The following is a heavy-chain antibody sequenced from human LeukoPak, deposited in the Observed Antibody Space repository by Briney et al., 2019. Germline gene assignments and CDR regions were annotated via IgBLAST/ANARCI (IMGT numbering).Heavy chain of an antibody. J-gene: IGHJ4*02. V-gene: IGHV3-7*01. CDR2: IKQGGSEK. Sequence: PGGSLRLSCAASGFTFSSYWMSWVRQAPGKGLELVAYIKQGGSEKYYVDSVKGRFTISRDNAKNSLYLQMNSLRAEDTAVYYCAREGQQWLVYYFDYWGQGTLVTVSS. D-gene: IGHD6-19*01. CDR1: GFTFSSYW. CDR3: AREGQQWLVYYFDY.